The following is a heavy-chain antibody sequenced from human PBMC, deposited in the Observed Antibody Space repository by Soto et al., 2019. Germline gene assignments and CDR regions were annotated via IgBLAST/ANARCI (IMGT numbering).Heavy chain of an antibody. CDR1: GFTFDDYA. CDR3: RRGRQGWVQL. D-gene: IGHD6-19*01. J-gene: IGHJ1*01. Sequence: EVQLVESGGGLVQPGRSLRLSCVASGFTFDDYAMNWVRQAPGKGLEWVSGITWSGGTRDYADSVKGRFTISGDNGKNSVYLQMDSLRVEDTSLYYCRRGRQGWVQLWGRGTLVTVSS. CDR2: ITWSGGTR. V-gene: IGHV3-9*01.